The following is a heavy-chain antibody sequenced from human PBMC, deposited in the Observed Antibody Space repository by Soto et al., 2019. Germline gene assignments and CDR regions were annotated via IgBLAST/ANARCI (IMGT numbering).Heavy chain of an antibody. CDR3: TLIPNYDYVGSVGY. CDR1: GFTFSGSA. CDR2: IRSKANSYAT. D-gene: IGHD3-16*01. J-gene: IGHJ4*02. Sequence: QPGGSLRLSCAASGFTFSGSAMHWVRQASGKGLEWVGRIRSKANSYATTYAASVKGRFTISRDDSKNTAYLQMNSLRTEDTAVYYCTLIPNYDYVGSVGYWGQGTRVTVSS. V-gene: IGHV3-73*01.